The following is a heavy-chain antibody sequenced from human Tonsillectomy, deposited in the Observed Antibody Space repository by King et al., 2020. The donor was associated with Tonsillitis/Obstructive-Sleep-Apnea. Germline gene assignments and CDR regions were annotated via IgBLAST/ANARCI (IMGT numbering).Heavy chain of an antibody. V-gene: IGHV4-59*01. J-gene: IGHJ4*02. CDR3: AREGGSYGGFDY. CDR2: IYYSGST. CDR1: GGSISSYY. D-gene: IGHD1-26*01. Sequence: VQLQESGPGLVKPSETLSLTCTVSGGSISSYYWSWIRQPPGKGLEWIGYIYYSGSTNYNPSLKSRVTISVDTSKNQFSLKLSSVTAADTAVYYCAREGGSYGGFDYWGQGTLVTVSS.